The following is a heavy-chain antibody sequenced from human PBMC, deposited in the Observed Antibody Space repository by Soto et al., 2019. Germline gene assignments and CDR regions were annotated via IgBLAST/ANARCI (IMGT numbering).Heavy chain of an antibody. CDR2: ISYDGSNK. J-gene: IGHJ6*02. V-gene: IGHV3-30-3*01. CDR3: ARERVPAPYYYYGMDV. D-gene: IGHD2-2*01. CDR1: GFTFSSYA. Sequence: PVGSLRLSCAASGFTFSSYAMHWVRQAPGKGLEWVAVISYDGSNKYYADSVKGRFTISRDNSKNTLYLQMNSLRAEDTAVYYCARERVPAPYYYYGMDVWGQGTTVTVSS.